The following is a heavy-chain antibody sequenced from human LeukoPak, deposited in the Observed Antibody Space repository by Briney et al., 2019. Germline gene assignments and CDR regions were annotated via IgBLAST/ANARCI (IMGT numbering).Heavy chain of an antibody. V-gene: IGHV1-2*02. J-gene: IGHJ4*02. D-gene: IGHD6-6*01. CDR1: GYTFTGYY. Sequence: ASVKDSFKSSGYTFTGYYMHWVRQAPGQGLEWMGWINPNSGGTNYAQKFQGRVTMTRDTSISTAYMELSRLRSDDTAVYYCANIAARPSDYWGQGTLVTVSS. CDR3: ANIAARPSDY. CDR2: INPNSGGT.